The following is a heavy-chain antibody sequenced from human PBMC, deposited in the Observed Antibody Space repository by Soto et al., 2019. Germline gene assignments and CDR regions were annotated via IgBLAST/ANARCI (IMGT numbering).Heavy chain of an antibody. D-gene: IGHD3-3*01. J-gene: IGHJ6*03. CDR3: ATRSDFWSGPNYYSYYMDV. CDR2: ISSSGATI. CDR1: GFTSSSYS. V-gene: IGHV3-48*01. Sequence: AVTGFTSSSYSMNWVRQVPGKGLEWISYISSSGATIYYADSVRGRFTISRDNAKNSLYLQMNSLRAEDTAVYYCATRSDFWSGPNYYSYYMDVWGKGTTVTGSS.